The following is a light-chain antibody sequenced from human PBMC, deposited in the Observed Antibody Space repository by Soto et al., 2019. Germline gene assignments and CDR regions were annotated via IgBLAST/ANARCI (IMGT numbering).Light chain of an antibody. CDR2: AAS. Sequence: DFQMTQSPSSLSASVGDRVTITCRASQGISNFLAWYQQKPGKGPELLIYAASTLQSGVPSRFSGSRSGTDFTLTISSLQPEDVATYFCHKYNSAPRTFGQGTKVEIK. CDR3: HKYNSAPRT. J-gene: IGKJ1*01. V-gene: IGKV1-27*01. CDR1: QGISNF.